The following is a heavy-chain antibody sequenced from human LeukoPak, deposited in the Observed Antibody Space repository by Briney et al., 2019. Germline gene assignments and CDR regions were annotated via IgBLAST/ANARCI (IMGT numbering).Heavy chain of an antibody. D-gene: IGHD1-26*01. V-gene: IGHV1-8*01. Sequence: ASVKVSCKASGYTFTSYDINWVRQATGQGLEWMGWMNPNSGNTGYAQKFQGRVTMTRNTSISTAYMELSSLRSEDTAVYYCARGRPRHFLASYYGMDVWGQGTTVTVSS. CDR2: MNPNSGNT. J-gene: IGHJ6*02. CDR3: ARGRPRHFLASYYGMDV. CDR1: GYTFTSYD.